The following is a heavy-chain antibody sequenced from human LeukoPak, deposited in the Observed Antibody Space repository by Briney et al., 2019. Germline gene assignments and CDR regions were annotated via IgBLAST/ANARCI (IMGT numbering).Heavy chain of an antibody. J-gene: IGHJ3*02. V-gene: IGHV3-13*04. CDR1: GFTFSSYD. CDR3: ARGPHYGSGSYYDDAFDI. D-gene: IGHD3-10*01. CDR2: IGTAGDT. Sequence: GGSLRLSCAASGFTFSSYDMHWGRQATGKGLEWVLAIGTAGDTYYPGSVKGRFTISRENAKNSLYLQMNSLRAGDTAVYYCARGPHYGSGSYYDDAFDIWGQGTMVTVSS.